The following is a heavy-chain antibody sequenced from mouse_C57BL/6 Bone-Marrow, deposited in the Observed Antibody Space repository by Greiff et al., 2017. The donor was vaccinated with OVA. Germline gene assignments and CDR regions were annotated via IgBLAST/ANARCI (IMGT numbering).Heavy chain of an antibody. Sequence: EVKLVESGAELVRPGASVKLSCTASGFNIKDDYMHWVKQRPEQGLEWIGWIDPENGDTEYASKFQGKATITADTSSNTAYLQLSSLTSEDTAVYYCTRITTVVAPVDYWGQGTTLTVSS. CDR2: IDPENGDT. J-gene: IGHJ2*01. D-gene: IGHD1-1*01. CDR3: TRITTVVAPVDY. V-gene: IGHV14-4*01. CDR1: GFNIKDDY.